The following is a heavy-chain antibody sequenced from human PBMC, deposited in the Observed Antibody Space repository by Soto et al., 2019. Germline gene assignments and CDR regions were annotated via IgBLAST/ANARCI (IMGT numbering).Heavy chain of an antibody. CDR3: ARDRSRKWEILRGYYYYYGMDV. V-gene: IGHV1-18*01. D-gene: IGHD1-26*01. CDR2: ISAYNGNT. J-gene: IGHJ6*02. CDR1: GYTFTSYG. Sequence: QVQLVQSGAEVKKPGASVKVSCKASGYTFTSYGISWVRQAPGQGLEWMGWISAYNGNTNYAQKLQGRVTMTTDTSTRTAYMELRSLRSDDTAVYYCARDRSRKWEILRGYYYYYGMDVWGQGTTVTVSS.